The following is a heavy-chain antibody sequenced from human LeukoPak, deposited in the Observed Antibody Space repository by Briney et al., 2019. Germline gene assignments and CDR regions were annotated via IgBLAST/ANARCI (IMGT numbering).Heavy chain of an antibody. J-gene: IGHJ3*01. V-gene: IGHV3-33*01. CDR1: GFTFSSYG. D-gene: IGHD3-22*01. Sequence: PGGSLRLSCAASGFTFSSYGMHWVRQAPGKGLEWVAVIWYDGSKKYYADSVKGRFTISRDNSKNTLYLEMNNLRADDTGVYYCARARYDSSGSHAFDVWGQGTMVTVSS. CDR2: IWYDGSKK. CDR3: ARARYDSSGSHAFDV.